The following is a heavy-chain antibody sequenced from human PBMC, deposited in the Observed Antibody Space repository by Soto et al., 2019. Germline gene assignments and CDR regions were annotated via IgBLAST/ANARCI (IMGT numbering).Heavy chain of an antibody. V-gene: IGHV4-39*01. D-gene: IGHD5-18*01. J-gene: IGHJ5*02. CDR2: IYYSGST. CDR1: GGSISSSSYY. CDR3: ARHEWIQLWAGGNWFDP. Sequence: QLQLQESGPGLVKPSETLSLTCTVSGGSISSSSYYWGWIRQPPGKGLEWIGSIYYSGSTYYNPSLQGRVTISVDTSKDRFSLKLSSVTAADTALYYCARHEWIQLWAGGNWFDPRGQGTLLTVSS.